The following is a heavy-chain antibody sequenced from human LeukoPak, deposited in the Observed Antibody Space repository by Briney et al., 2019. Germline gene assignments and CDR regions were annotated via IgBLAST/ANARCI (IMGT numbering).Heavy chain of an antibody. CDR3: ARGQRITMIVVVIREGAFDY. D-gene: IGHD3-22*01. V-gene: IGHV3-23*01. CDR1: GFTFSSYG. J-gene: IGHJ4*02. Sequence: PGGSLRLSCAASGFTFSSYGMSWVRQAPGKGLEWVSAITGSGGSTYYADSVKGRFTISRDNSKNTLYLQVNSLRAEDTAVYYCARGQRITMIVVVIREGAFDYWGQGTLVTVSS. CDR2: ITGSGGST.